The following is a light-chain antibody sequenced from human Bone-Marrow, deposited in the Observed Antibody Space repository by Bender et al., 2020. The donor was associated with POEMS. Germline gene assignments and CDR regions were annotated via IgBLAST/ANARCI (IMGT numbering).Light chain of an antibody. CDR1: DLGDKY. V-gene: IGLV3-1*01. CDR2: QDT. CDR3: QAWDTYSMI. Sequence: SYEVTQPPSVSVSPVQTASITCSGDDLGDKYVAWYQQKPGQSPVLVIYQDTKRPSGIPERFSGSNSGNTATLTISGTQAMDEADYYCQAWDTYSMIFGGGTKLTVL. J-gene: IGLJ2*01.